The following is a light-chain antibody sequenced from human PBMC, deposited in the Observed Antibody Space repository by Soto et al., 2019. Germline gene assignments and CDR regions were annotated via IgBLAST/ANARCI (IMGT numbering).Light chain of an antibody. Sequence: IQMTQSPSSLSASVGDRVIITCRSDHSINNYLNWYQQRPGKVPMLLIYAGSTLQSGVPSRFSGSGSGRVFTLNINSLQPEDIASYYCQQSYSTMDTFGRGTRVDI. V-gene: IGKV1-39*01. CDR2: AGS. CDR3: QQSYSTMDT. J-gene: IGKJ2*01. CDR1: HSINNY.